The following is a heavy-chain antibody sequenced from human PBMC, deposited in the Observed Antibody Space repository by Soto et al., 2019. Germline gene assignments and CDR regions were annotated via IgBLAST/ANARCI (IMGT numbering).Heavy chain of an antibody. J-gene: IGHJ4*02. CDR2: IYSGGST. CDR1: GFTVSSNY. Sequence: GGSLRLSCAASGFTVSSNYMSWVRQAPGKGLEWVSVIYSGGSTYYADSVKGRFTISRDNSKNTLYLQMNSLRAEDTAVYYCASSSSRSFLFRYWGQGTLVTVSS. CDR3: ASSSSRSFLFRY. V-gene: IGHV3-53*01. D-gene: IGHD6-13*01.